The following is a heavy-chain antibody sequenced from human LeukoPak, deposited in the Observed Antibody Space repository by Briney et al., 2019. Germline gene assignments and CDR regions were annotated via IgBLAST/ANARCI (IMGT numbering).Heavy chain of an antibody. V-gene: IGHV1-2*02. Sequence: GASVKVSCKASGYTFTGYYIHWVRQAPREELEWMGWVNPNSGGTNYAQKFQGRVTMTRDTSISTAYMELSRLTSDDTAVYYCARDAIVRDYSNSDYWGQGTLVTVSS. CDR3: ARDAIVRDYSNSDY. D-gene: IGHD4-11*01. CDR2: VNPNSGGT. CDR1: GYTFTGYY. J-gene: IGHJ4*02.